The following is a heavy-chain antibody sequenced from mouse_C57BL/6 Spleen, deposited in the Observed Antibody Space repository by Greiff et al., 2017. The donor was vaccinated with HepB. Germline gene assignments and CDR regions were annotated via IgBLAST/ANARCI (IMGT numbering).Heavy chain of an antibody. CDR1: GYTFTSYW. CDR2: IDPSDSYT. CDR3: AREDYDAMDY. V-gene: IGHV1-59*01. J-gene: IGHJ4*01. Sequence: QVQLQQPGAELVRPGTSVKLSCKASGYTFTSYWMHWVKQRPGQGLEWIGGIDPSDSYTNYNQKFKGKATLTVDTSSSTAYMQLSSLTSEDSAVYYCAREDYDAMDYWGQGTSVTVSS.